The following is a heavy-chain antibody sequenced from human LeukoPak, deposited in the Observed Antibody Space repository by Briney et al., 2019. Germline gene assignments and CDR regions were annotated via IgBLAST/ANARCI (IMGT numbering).Heavy chain of an antibody. J-gene: IGHJ5*02. CDR2: IIPIFGTA. CDR3: ASGLLWFGEFTGWFDP. CDR1: GGTFSSYA. V-gene: IGHV1-69*13. Sequence: SVKVSCKASGGTFSSYAISWVRQAPGQGLEWMGGIIPIFGTANYAQKSQGRVTITADESTSTAYMELSSLRSEDTAVYYCASGLLWFGEFTGWFDPWGQGTLVTVSS. D-gene: IGHD3-10*01.